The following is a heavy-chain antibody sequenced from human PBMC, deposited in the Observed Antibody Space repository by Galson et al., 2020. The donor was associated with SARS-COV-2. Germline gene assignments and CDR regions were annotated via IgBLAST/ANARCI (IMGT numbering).Heavy chain of an antibody. CDR3: AHRKYFDILTGYSAFDP. CDR1: GFSLTTSGAA. CDR2: ISCDDDK. D-gene: IGHD3-9*01. V-gene: IGHV2-5*02. J-gene: IGHJ5*02. Sequence: SGPTLVKPTQTLTLTCTFSGFSLTTSGAAVNWIRQPPGKALEWLAVISCDDDKRYSPSLKSRLTITKDTSKNQVVLTMTNMDPVDTGTYYCAHRKYFDILTGYSAFDPWGQGTLVTVSS.